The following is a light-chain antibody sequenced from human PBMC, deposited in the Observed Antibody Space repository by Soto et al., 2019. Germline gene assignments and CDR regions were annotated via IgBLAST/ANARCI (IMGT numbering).Light chain of an antibody. Sequence: AIQMTQSPSSLSASVGDRVTITCRASQGITDDLNWYQQKPGKAPKLLIYAASSSQSGVPPRFSGSGSGTDFILTITSLHPEDFATYYCQQDHSFPFTFGGGTKVEIK. V-gene: IGKV1-6*02. CDR1: QGITDD. CDR3: QQDHSFPFT. J-gene: IGKJ4*01. CDR2: AAS.